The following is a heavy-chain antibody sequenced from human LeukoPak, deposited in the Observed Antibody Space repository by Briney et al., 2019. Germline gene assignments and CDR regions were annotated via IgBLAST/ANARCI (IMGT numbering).Heavy chain of an antibody. J-gene: IGHJ6*02. Sequence: GASVKVSCKASGYTFTGYYMHWVRQAPGQGLEWMGWINPDTGGTNYAQKFQGRVTMTRDTSISTAYMGLSGLRSDDTAVYYCAREGVVKGTDVWGQGTTVTVSS. CDR1: GYTFTGYY. CDR3: AREGVVKGTDV. V-gene: IGHV1-2*02. CDR2: INPDTGGT.